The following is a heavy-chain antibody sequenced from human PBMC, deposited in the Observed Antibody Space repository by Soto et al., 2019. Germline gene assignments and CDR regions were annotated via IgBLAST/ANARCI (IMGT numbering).Heavy chain of an antibody. Sequence: QLQLQESGPGLVKPSETLSLTCTVSGGSITSSSYYWGWIRQSPGKGLEWIGSVYYSGSTYYNPSLESRVTISVDPSRNQFSLKLGSVTAADTAVYYCARRLTAGYKRIDSWGQGTLVTVSS. CDR3: ARRLTAGYKRIDS. D-gene: IGHD1-20*01. V-gene: IGHV4-39*01. CDR2: VYYSGST. CDR1: GGSITSSSYY. J-gene: IGHJ5*01.